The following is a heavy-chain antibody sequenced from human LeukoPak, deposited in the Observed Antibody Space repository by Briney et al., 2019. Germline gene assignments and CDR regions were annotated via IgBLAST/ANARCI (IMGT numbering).Heavy chain of an antibody. CDR1: GITFSNYG. V-gene: IGHV3-33*06. CDR3: AKEAAGTLDP. J-gene: IGHJ5*02. Sequence: GRSLRLSCAASGITFSNYGMHWVRQAPGKGLEWVALIWYDGSNKYYADSVKGRFTISRDNSKNTLYLQMNSLRADDTAVYYCAKEAAGTLDPWGQGTLVTVSS. CDR2: IWYDGSNK. D-gene: IGHD6-13*01.